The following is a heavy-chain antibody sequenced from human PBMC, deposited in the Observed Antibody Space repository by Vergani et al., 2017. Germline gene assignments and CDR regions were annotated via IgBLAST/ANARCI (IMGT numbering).Heavy chain of an antibody. V-gene: IGHV1-24*01. J-gene: IGHJ4*02. CDR2: FDPEHGEV. Sequence: QVQLVQSGSEVRKPGASVKVSCQVSGYSLTELTIHWVRQAPGKGLEWMGGFDPEHGEVTFAHHIQGRVTMTEDRSTDTAYMELSSLRPEDTALYYCAIGTDYYDSSCYYLDYLGQGTLVTVSS. CDR3: AIGTDYYDSSCYYLDY. CDR1: GYSLTELT. D-gene: IGHD3-22*01.